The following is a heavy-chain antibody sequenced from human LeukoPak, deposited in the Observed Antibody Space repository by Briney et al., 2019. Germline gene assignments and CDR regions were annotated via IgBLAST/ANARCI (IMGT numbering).Heavy chain of an antibody. CDR1: GYTFTGYY. D-gene: IGHD6-19*01. V-gene: IGHV1-2*06. CDR2: INPNSGGT. J-gene: IGHJ5*02. Sequence: GALVKVSCKASGYTFTGYYMHWVRQAPGQGLEWMGRINPNSGGTNYAQKFQGRVTMTRDTSISTAYMELSRLRSDDTAVYYCARAESGWYNWFDPWGQGTLVTVSS. CDR3: ARAESGWYNWFDP.